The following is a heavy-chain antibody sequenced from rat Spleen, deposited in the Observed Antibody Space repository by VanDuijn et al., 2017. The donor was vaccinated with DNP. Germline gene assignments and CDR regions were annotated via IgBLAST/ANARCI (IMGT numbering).Heavy chain of an antibody. CDR2: ISPRGGST. CDR1: GLTFSNYG. V-gene: IGHV5-19*01. CDR3: ATEGSSYFDY. D-gene: IGHD5-1*01. Sequence: EVQLVESGGGLVQPGRSLKLSCAASGLTFSNYGMHWIRQAPTKGLEWVASISPRGGSTYYRDSVKGRFTISRDNAKSTLYLQMDSLRSEDTATYYCATEGSSYFDYWGQGVTVTVSS. J-gene: IGHJ2*01.